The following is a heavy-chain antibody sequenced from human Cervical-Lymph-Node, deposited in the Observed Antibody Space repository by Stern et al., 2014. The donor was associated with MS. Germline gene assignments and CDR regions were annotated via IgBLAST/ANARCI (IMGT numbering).Heavy chain of an antibody. Sequence: QVQLVQSWAEVKKPGSSVKVSCKASGGTIRNYIIGWVRQAPGQGLEWMGGIIPMFGIANYAEKFQDRVTITADESTSTAYMDLSSLRSEDTAVYYCARATSDYIWGTYRFLDSWGQGTLVIVSS. CDR2: IIPMFGIA. CDR1: GGTIRNYI. CDR3: ARATSDYIWGTYRFLDS. V-gene: IGHV1-69*12. J-gene: IGHJ4*02. D-gene: IGHD3-16*02.